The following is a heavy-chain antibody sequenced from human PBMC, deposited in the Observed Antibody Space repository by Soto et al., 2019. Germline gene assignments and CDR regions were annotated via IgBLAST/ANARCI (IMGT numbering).Heavy chain of an antibody. Sequence: QVQLQESGPGLVKPSQTLALTCTVSGDSSISGPYYWSWIRQLPGKGLEYIGYIYYTGSAYHNPSLKSRLNISIDTTKDQFSLMLTSVTAADTGVYFCARGPSPAFRGLFYFDSWGQGTLVTVSS. CDR2: IYYTGSA. V-gene: IGHV4-30-4*01. CDR3: ARGPSPAFRGLFYFDS. D-gene: IGHD3-16*01. J-gene: IGHJ4*02. CDR1: GDSSISGPYY.